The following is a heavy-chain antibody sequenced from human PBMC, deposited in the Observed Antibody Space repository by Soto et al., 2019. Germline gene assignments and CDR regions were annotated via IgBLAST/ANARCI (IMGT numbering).Heavy chain of an antibody. CDR3: ARVYCSGGGCYGIDY. J-gene: IGHJ4*02. CDR1: GYTFTSYY. Sequence: QVQLVQSGAEVKKPGASVKVSCKASGYTFTSYYMHWVRQAPGQGLEWMGIISPSGGSTTYAQKFEGRVRMTGDTSTSTGYMELSSLRSEDTAVYYCARVYCSGGGCYGIDYWGQGTLVTVSS. D-gene: IGHD2-15*01. V-gene: IGHV1-46*01. CDR2: ISPSGGST.